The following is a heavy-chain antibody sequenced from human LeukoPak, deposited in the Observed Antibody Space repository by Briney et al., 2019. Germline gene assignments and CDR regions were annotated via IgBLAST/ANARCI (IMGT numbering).Heavy chain of an antibody. V-gene: IGHV4-34*01. D-gene: IGHD3-9*01. CDR1: GGSFSGYY. CDR3: ARAGTYYDILTGYSPNWFDP. CDR2: LNHSGST. Sequence: SETLSLTCSVYGGSFSGYYWSWIRQPPAKGLEWIGALNHSGSTNYNPSLKSRVTISVDTSKSQFSLNLRSVTAADTAVYYCARAGTYYDILTGYSPNWFDPWGQGTLVTVSS. J-gene: IGHJ5*02.